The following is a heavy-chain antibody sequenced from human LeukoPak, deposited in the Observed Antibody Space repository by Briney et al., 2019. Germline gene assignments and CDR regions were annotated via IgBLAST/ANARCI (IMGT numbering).Heavy chain of an antibody. CDR3: AREIGYYDFWSGYSPYFDY. V-gene: IGHV1-18*01. Sequence: ASVKVSCKASGYTVTSYGISWVRQAPGQGLEWMGWISAYNGNTNYAQKLQGRVTMTTDTSTSTAYMELRSLRSDDTAVYYCAREIGYYDFWSGYSPYFDYWGQGTLVTVSS. D-gene: IGHD3-3*01. J-gene: IGHJ4*02. CDR2: ISAYNGNT. CDR1: GYTVTSYG.